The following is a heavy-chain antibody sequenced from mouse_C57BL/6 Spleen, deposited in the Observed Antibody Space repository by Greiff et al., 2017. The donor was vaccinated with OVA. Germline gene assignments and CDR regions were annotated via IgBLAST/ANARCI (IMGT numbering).Heavy chain of an antibody. CDR2: IDPSDSET. CDR3: ARWTVVAHYYAMDY. Sequence: QVQLQQPGAELVRPGSSVKLSCKASGYTFTSYWMHWVKQRPIQGLEWIGNIDPSDSETHYNQKFKDKATLTVDKSSSTAYMQLSSLTSEDSAVYYFARWTVVAHYYAMDYWGQGTSVTVSS. V-gene: IGHV1-52*01. CDR1: GYTFTSYW. J-gene: IGHJ4*01. D-gene: IGHD1-1*01.